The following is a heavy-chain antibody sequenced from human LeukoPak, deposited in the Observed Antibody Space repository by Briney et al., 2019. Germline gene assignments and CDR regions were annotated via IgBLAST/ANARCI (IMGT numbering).Heavy chain of an antibody. CDR2: IRSKAYGGTT. D-gene: IGHD3-22*01. V-gene: IGHV3-49*04. CDR3: TRRYNYDSSGYYYVRDAFDI. CDR1: GFTFGDYV. J-gene: IGHJ3*02. Sequence: GGSLRLSCTASGFTFGDYVMSWVRQAPGKGLEWVGFIRSKAYGGTTKNAASVKGRFTISRDDSRSIAYLQMYSLKTEDTAVYYCTRRYNYDSSGYYYVRDAFDIWGQGTMVTVSS.